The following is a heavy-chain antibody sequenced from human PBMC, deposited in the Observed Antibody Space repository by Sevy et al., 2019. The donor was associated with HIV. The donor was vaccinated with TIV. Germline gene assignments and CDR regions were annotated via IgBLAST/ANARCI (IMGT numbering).Heavy chain of an antibody. CDR2: INQDGSAT. D-gene: IGHD3-10*02. CDR3: AAYVRAARSLDY. J-gene: IGHJ4*02. CDR1: GFSFSHYW. Sequence: GGSLRLSCADPGFSFSHYWMTWVRQAPGKGPEWVANINQDGSATYYVASVKGRFTISRDTANNSLYLQMNSLRAEDTAVYYCAAYVRAARSLDYWGQGTRVTVSS. V-gene: IGHV3-7*01.